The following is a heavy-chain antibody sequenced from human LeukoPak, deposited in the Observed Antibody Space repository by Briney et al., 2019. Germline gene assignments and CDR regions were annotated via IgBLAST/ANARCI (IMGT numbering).Heavy chain of an antibody. J-gene: IGHJ1*01. Sequence: GGSLTLSCAASGFTFRSYEMNWVRQAPGKGLEGVSYISSSGSNKYYADSVKGRFTISTDNAKNSLYLQMNSLRAEDTAVYYCARARPPDSSGYYPPEYFQHWGQGTLVTVSS. D-gene: IGHD3-22*01. CDR3: ARARPPDSSGYYPPEYFQH. V-gene: IGHV3-48*03. CDR2: ISSSGSNK. CDR1: GFTFRSYE.